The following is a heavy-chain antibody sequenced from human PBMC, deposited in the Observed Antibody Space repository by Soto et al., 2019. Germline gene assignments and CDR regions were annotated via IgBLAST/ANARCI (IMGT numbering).Heavy chain of an antibody. CDR2: ISSSSSTI. V-gene: IGHV3-48*01. J-gene: IGHJ4*02. CDR1: GFTFSSYS. CDR3: ARDYNSYGPFDY. D-gene: IGHD5-18*01. Sequence: PGGSLRLSCAGSGFTFSSYSMNWVRQAPGKGLEWVSSISSSSSTIYYADSVKGRFTISRDNAKNSLYLQMNSLRAEDTAVYYCARDYNSYGPFDYWGQGTLVTVSS.